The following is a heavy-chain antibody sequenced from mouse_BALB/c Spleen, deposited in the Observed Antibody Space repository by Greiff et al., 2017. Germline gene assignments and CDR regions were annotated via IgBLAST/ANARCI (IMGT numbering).Heavy chain of an antibody. CDR3: ARDGYYV. CDR2: IWAGGST. CDR1: GFSLTSYG. D-gene: IGHD2-3*01. V-gene: IGHV2-9*02. J-gene: IGHJ3*01. Sequence: VQLQESGPGLVAPSQSLSITCTVSGFSLTSYGVHWVRQPPGKGLEWLGVIWAGGSTNYNSALMSRLSISKDNSKSQVFLKMNSLQTDDTAMYYCARDGYYVWGQGTLVTVSA.